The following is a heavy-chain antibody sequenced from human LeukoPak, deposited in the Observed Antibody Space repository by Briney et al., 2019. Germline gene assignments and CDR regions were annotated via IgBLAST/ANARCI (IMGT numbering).Heavy chain of an antibody. J-gene: IGHJ4*02. V-gene: IGHV4-30-4*08. Sequence: PSESLSLTCSVSGGSISSGDYYWSWIRQPPGKGLERIGYIYYSGSTYYNPSLKGRVTISVDTSKNQFSLKLSSVTAADTAVYYCARELSDFWTGQGNYFDYWGQGTLVTVSS. CDR3: ARELSDFWTGQGNYFDY. CDR1: GGSISSGDYY. D-gene: IGHD3-3*01. CDR2: IYYSGST.